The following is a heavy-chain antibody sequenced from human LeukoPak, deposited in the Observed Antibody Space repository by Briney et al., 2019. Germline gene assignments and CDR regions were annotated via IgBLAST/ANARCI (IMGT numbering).Heavy chain of an antibody. Sequence: ASVKVSCKASGYTFTSYDINWVRQATGQGLEWMGWMNPNSGNTGYAQKFQGRVTITRNTSISTAYMELSSLRSEDTAVYYCARVNQGSSSPNLDYWGQGTLVTVSS. J-gene: IGHJ4*02. D-gene: IGHD6-6*01. CDR3: ARVNQGSSSPNLDY. CDR2: MNPNSGNT. CDR1: GYTFTSYD. V-gene: IGHV1-8*03.